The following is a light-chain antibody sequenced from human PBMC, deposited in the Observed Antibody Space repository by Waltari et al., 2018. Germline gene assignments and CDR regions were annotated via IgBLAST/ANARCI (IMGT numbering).Light chain of an antibody. V-gene: IGLV2-14*01. CDR2: DVS. CDR3: NSYTGSSSWM. J-gene: IGLJ3*02. CDR1: SRDVAFYNY. Sequence: QSALTQPTSVSGSPGQSVTIPCTGTSRDVAFYNYVSWYPQYPGKVPQLLIYDVSDRPSGVSSRFSGSKSGNTASLTISGLQADDEADYYCNSYTGSSSWMFGGGTKLTVL.